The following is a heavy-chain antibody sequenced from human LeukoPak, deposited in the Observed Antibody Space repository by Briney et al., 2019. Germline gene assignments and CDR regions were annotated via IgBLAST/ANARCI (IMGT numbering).Heavy chain of an antibody. CDR3: AKDQLTGGYNYGYGTFDI. J-gene: IGHJ3*02. CDR1: GFTFSTYA. CDR2: ISGRDGYT. V-gene: IGHV3-23*01. D-gene: IGHD5-18*01. Sequence: GGSLRLSCAASGFTFSTYAMSWVRQAPGKGLEWVSIISGRDGYTHYADAVKGRSTISRDNSKNTLYLQMNSLRAEDTAVYYCAKDQLTGGYNYGYGTFDILGQETMVTVSS.